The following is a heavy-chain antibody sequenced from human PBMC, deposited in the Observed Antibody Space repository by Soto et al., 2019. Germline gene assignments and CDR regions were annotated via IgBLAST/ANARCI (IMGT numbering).Heavy chain of an antibody. CDR3: ASEYYHGSAG. D-gene: IGHD3-10*01. V-gene: IGHV1-8*01. CDR2: RNPNSGNT. Sequence: QVQLVQSGAEVKKPGASVKVSCKASGYTFTSYDINWVRQATGQGLEWMGWRNPNSGNTGYAQKLQGRVTETRNTSLSTAYLELSSLMSQDTAVYYCASEYYHGSAGWGQGTLVTVSS. J-gene: IGHJ4*02. CDR1: GYTFTSYD.